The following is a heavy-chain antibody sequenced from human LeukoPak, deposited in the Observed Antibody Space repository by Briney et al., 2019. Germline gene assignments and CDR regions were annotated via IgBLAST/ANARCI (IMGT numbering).Heavy chain of an antibody. CDR3: AKGNAVTTSHVFDI. D-gene: IGHD4-17*01. V-gene: IGHV3-21*04. CDR2: ITGSSTYI. CDR1: GFTFSSYS. J-gene: IGHJ3*02. Sequence: PGDSLRLSCAASGFTFSSYSMNWVRQAPGKGLEWVSSITGSSTYIHYADSVKGRFTISRDNSKNTLYLQMNSLRAEDTAIYYCAKGNAVTTSHVFDIWGQGTMVTVSS.